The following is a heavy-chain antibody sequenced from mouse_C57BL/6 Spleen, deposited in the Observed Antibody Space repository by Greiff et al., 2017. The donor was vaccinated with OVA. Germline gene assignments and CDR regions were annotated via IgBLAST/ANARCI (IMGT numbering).Heavy chain of an antibody. Sequence: VQLQQPGAELVRPGSSVKLSCKASGYTFTSYWMHWVKQRPIQGLEWIGNIDPSDSETHYNQKFKDKATLTVDKSSSTAYMQLSSLTSEDSAVYYCARDYYGSSYALNYFDYWGQGTTLTVSS. CDR1: GYTFTSYW. CDR2: IDPSDSET. V-gene: IGHV1-52*01. J-gene: IGHJ2*01. D-gene: IGHD1-1*01. CDR3: ARDYYGSSYALNYFDY.